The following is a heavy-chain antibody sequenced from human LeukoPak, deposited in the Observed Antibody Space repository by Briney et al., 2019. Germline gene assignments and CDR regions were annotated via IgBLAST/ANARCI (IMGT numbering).Heavy chain of an antibody. CDR3: VRRGSSWDYFDS. CDR1: GGSISSSSYY. J-gene: IGHJ4*02. D-gene: IGHD6-13*01. CDR2: IYYSGST. Sequence: SETLSLTCTVSGGSISSSSYYWGWIRQSSGKELEWIGHIYYSGSTYYSPSLKSRVTISVDTSKNQFSLTLNSVTAADTAIYYCVRRGSSWDYFDSWGQGTLVTVSS. V-gene: IGHV4-39*01.